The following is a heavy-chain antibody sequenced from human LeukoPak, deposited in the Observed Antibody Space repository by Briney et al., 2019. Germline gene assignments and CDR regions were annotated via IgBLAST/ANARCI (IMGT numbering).Heavy chain of an antibody. CDR1: GYTFTVYY. J-gene: IGHJ4*02. Sequence: ASVKVSCTASGYTFTVYYIHWLRQAPGHGLEWMGWINPHSDDRNYAQRFQGRVTMTRDTSISTVYMELSGLTSDDTAVYYCARDGTCSSTSCQILDSWGQGALVTVSS. V-gene: IGHV1-2*02. D-gene: IGHD2-2*01. CDR3: ARDGTCSSTSCQILDS. CDR2: INPHSDDR.